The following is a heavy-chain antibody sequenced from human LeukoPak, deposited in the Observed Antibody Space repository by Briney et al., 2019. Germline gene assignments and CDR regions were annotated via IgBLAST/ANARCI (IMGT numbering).Heavy chain of an antibody. V-gene: IGHV4-59*08. D-gene: IGHD6-19*01. CDR3: ARQGGVAVEDFDY. CDR2: IYYSGST. J-gene: IGHJ4*02. CDR1: GASISSYY. Sequence: SETLSLTCSVSGASISSYYWSWIRQPPGKGLEWIGYIYYSGSTNYNPSLKSRVTISVDTSKNQFSLKLSSVTAADTAVYYCARQGGVAVEDFDYWGQGTLVTVSS.